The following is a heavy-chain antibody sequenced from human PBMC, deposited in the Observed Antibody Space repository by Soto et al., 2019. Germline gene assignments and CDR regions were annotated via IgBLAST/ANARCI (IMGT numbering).Heavy chain of an antibody. J-gene: IGHJ6*02. Sequence: PGGSLRLSCAASGFTFTSYGMHWVRQAPGKGLEWMALILHDGSAEYYADSVKGRFTISRDNSKNTLYLQMNSLRAEDTAVYYCAKVRWLGHSGMDVWGQGTTVTVSS. V-gene: IGHV3-30*18. CDR3: AKVRWLGHSGMDV. CDR1: GFTFTSYG. CDR2: ILHDGSAE. D-gene: IGHD3-22*01.